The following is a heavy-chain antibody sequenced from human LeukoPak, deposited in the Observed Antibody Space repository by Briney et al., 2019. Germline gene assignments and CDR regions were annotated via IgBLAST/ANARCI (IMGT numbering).Heavy chain of an antibody. J-gene: IGHJ4*02. CDR3: ARGGSDMDY. D-gene: IGHD3-10*01. CDR1: GFTFSNYW. CDR2: IKQDGSER. Sequence: QAGGSLSLACAASGFTFSNYWMTWVRQAPGKGLEWVANIKQDGSERNYVDSVKGRFTISRDNAKNSLYVQMNSLKVEDTAVYYCARGGSDMDYWGQGTLVTVSS. V-gene: IGHV3-7*01.